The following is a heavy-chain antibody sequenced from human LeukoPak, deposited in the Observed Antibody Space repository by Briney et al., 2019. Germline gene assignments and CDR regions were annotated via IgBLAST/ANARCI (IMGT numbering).Heavy chain of an antibody. CDR2: ISYDGSNK. D-gene: IGHD3-22*01. Sequence: GRSLRLSCAASGFTFSSYGMHWVRQAPGKGLEWVAVISYDGSNKYYADSVKGRFTISRDNSKKTLYLQMNSLRAEDTAVYYCARDRSYYDSSGYARYFYYGMDVWGQGTTVTVSS. V-gene: IGHV3-30*03. CDR3: ARDRSYYDSSGYARYFYYGMDV. CDR1: GFTFSSYG. J-gene: IGHJ6*02.